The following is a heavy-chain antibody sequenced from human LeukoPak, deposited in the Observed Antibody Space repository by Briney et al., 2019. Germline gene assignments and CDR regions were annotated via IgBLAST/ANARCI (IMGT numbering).Heavy chain of an antibody. D-gene: IGHD1-20*01. V-gene: IGHV3-20*04. Sequence: GGSLRLSCEASGFTFENYVMSWVRQAPGKGLEWVSTTNWNGGSTGYADSVKGRFTISRDNAKNSLFLQMNSLRAEDTAFYYCAREDYNWNDYYYYGMDVWGQGTTVTVSS. J-gene: IGHJ6*02. CDR2: TNWNGGST. CDR3: AREDYNWNDYYYYGMDV. CDR1: GFTFENYV.